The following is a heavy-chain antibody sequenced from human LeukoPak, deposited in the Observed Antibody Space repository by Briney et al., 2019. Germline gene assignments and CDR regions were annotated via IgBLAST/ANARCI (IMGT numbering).Heavy chain of an antibody. J-gene: IGHJ4*02. CDR2: INWNGGST. Sequence: PGGSLRLSCAASGFTFDDYGMSWVRQAPGKGLEWVSGINWNGGSTGYADSVKGRFTISRDNAKNSLYLQMNSLRAEDTAIYYCVKVAKYYYGSETYYFFEQWGQGTPVTASS. CDR3: VKVAKYYYGSETYYFFEQ. V-gene: IGHV3-20*04. CDR1: GFTFDDYG. D-gene: IGHD3-10*01.